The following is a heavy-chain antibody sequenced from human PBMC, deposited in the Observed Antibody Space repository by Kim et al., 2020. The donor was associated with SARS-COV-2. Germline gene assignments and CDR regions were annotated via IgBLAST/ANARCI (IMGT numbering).Heavy chain of an antibody. CDR1: GFTFSSYA. D-gene: IGHD1-1*01. CDR3: AKEPTGAQLDEELYFDY. J-gene: IGHJ4*02. Sequence: GGSLRLSCAASGFTFSSYAMSWVRQAPGKGLEWVSAISGSGGSTYYADSVKGRFTISRDNSKNTLYLQMNSLRAEDTAVYYCAKEPTGAQLDEELYFDYWGQGTLVTVSS. V-gene: IGHV3-23*01. CDR2: ISGSGGST.